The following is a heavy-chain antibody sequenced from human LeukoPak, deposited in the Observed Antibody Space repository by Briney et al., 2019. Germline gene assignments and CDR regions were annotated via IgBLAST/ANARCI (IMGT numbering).Heavy chain of an antibody. D-gene: IGHD3-22*01. CDR1: GFTFSRFA. J-gene: IGHJ4*02. V-gene: IGHV3-23*01. Sequence: PGGSLTLSCSASGFTFSRFAMTWVRHLPGKGLEWVSTISGNGLQTFYADSVKGRFSVSRDNSKNIVYLQMDSLRADDSALYSCAKDANYRDSSGYFIPFDYWGPGTLVTVAS. CDR3: AKDANYRDSSGYFIPFDY. CDR2: ISGNGLQT.